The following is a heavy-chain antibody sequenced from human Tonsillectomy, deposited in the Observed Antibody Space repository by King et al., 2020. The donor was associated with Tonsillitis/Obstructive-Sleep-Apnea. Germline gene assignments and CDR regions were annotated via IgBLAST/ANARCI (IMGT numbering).Heavy chain of an antibody. D-gene: IGHD3-10*01. V-gene: IGHV3-48*03. Sequence: VQLVESGGGLVQPGGSLGLSCAASGFTFSSYEMNWVRQAPGKGLEWVSYISSSGSTRYYADSVKGRFTISRDNAKNSLFLQMNSLRAEDTAVYYCARDRYYGSGTFDYWGQGTLVTVSS. CDR1: GFTFSSYE. J-gene: IGHJ4*02. CDR3: ARDRYYGSGTFDY. CDR2: ISSSGSTR.